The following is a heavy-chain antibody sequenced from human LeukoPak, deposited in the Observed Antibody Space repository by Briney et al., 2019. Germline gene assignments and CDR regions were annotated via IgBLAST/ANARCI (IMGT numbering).Heavy chain of an antibody. Sequence: SETLSLTCTVSGGSISSGGYYWSWIRQHPGKGLEWIGYIYYSGSTYYNPSLKSRVTISVDTSKNQFSLKLSSVTAADTAVYYCARGAQLRFLEWLPAAMPDYWGQGTLVTVSS. J-gene: IGHJ4*02. CDR1: GGSISSGGYY. CDR3: ARGAQLRFLEWLPAAMPDY. V-gene: IGHV4-31*03. CDR2: IYYSGST. D-gene: IGHD3-3*01.